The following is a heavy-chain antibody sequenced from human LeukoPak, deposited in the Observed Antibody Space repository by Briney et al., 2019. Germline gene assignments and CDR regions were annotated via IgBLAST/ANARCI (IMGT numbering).Heavy chain of an antibody. CDR1: GFTFSSYA. V-gene: IGHV3-23*01. Sequence: GGSLRLSCAASGFTFSSYAMSWVRQAPGKGLEWVSAISGSGGSTYYADSVKGRFTISRDNAKNTLYLQMNSLRAEDTAVYYCARGYKGSSYDYWGQGTLVTVSS. CDR3: ARGYKGSSYDY. J-gene: IGHJ4*02. CDR2: ISGSGGST. D-gene: IGHD2-2*01.